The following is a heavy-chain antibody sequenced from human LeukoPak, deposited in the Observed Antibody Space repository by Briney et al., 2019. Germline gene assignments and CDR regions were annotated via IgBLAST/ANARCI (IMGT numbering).Heavy chain of an antibody. CDR1: GYSFTNYW. CDR3: ARSGWYYFDY. Sequence: GESLQISCKGSGYSFTNYWIAWVRQMPGKGLEWMGIIYPGDSDTRYSPSFQGQATISADKSISTAYLQWSSLEASDTAMYYCARSGWYYFDYWGQGTLVTVSS. D-gene: IGHD6-19*01. V-gene: IGHV5-51*01. CDR2: IYPGDSDT. J-gene: IGHJ4*02.